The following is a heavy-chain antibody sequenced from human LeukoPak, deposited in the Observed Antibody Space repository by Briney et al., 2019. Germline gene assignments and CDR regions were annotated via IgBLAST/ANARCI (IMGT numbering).Heavy chain of an antibody. J-gene: IGHJ4*02. CDR2: INLDGSVK. D-gene: IGHD6-13*01. CDR3: ARDQPIAAAGGY. Sequence: PGGSLRLSCAASGFTFSSYWMSWVRQAPGKGLEWVANINLDGSVKYYVDSVRGRFTISRDNAKNSLYLQMNSLRAEDTAVYYCARDQPIAAAGGYWGQGTLVTVSS. CDR1: GFTFSSYW. V-gene: IGHV3-7*01.